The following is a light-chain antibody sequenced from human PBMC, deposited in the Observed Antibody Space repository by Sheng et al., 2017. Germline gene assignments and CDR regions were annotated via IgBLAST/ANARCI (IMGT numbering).Light chain of an antibody. CDR3: QQYGSSLPWT. V-gene: IGKV2-28*01. CDR2: LGS. CDR1: QSLLHSNGYNY. J-gene: IGKJ1*01. Sequence: DIVMTQSPLSLPVTPGEPASISCRSSQSLLHSNGYNYLDWYLQKPGQSPQLLIYLGSNRASGVPDRFSGSGSGTDFTLTITRLQPEDFAVYYCQQYGSSLPWTFGQGTKVEIK.